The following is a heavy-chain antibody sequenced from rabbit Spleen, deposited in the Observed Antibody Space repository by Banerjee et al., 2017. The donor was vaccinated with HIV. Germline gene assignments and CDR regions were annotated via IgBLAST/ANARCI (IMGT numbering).Heavy chain of an antibody. J-gene: IGHJ6*01. CDR3: ARDTGTSFSTYGMDL. CDR1: GCDFSTYS. Sequence: QSLEESGGDLVQPGGSLTLSCKASGCDFSTYSMSWVRQAPGKGLEWIACIYAGSSGNTYSATWAKGRFTISKTSSTTVTLQMTSLTAADTATYFCARDTGTSFSTYGMDLWGPGTLVTVS. D-gene: IGHD8-1*01. V-gene: IGHV1S40*01. CDR2: IYAGSSGNT.